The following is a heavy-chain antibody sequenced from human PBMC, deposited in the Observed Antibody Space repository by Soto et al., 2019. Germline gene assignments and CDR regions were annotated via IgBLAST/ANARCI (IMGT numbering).Heavy chain of an antibody. D-gene: IGHD3-3*02. CDR2: IHGGNGDT. J-gene: IGHJ4*02. CDR3: ARGLLARSIEAFR. Sequence: QVQLGQSGAEMRKPGASVMVSCKASGYTFSRYAMNWVRQAPGQRLEWTGWIHGGNGDTKYSQRFQDRVTITRDKSANTVYMELSSLISEYTAIAYCARGLLARSIEAFRWGLGDPVTV. CDR1: GYTFSRYA. V-gene: IGHV1-3*01.